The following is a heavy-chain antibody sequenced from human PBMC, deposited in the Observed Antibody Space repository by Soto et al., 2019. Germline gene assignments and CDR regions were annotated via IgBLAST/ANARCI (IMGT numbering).Heavy chain of an antibody. CDR1: GGTFSSYA. J-gene: IGHJ5*02. CDR2: IIPIFGTA. D-gene: IGHD2-15*01. CDR3: ARWGSLGYCSGGSCSNWFDP. V-gene: IGHV1-69*13. Sequence: ASVKVSCKASGGTFSSYAISWVRQAPGQGLEWMGGIIPIFGTANYAQKFQGRVTITADESTSTAYMELSSLRSEDTAVYYCARWGSLGYCSGGSCSNWFDPWGQGTLVTVSS.